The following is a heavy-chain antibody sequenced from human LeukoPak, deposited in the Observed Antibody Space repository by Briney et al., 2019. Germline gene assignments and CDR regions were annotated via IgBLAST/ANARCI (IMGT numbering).Heavy chain of an antibody. CDR1: GNXFTSYW. J-gene: IGHJ4*02. CDR3: ARLRSHYFDY. Sequence: GESLKISCHGSGNXFTSYWICWVRQMPGKGLEWMGIIYPGDSDTRYSPSFQGQVTISADKSISTAYLQWSSLKASDTAMYYCARLRSHYFDYWGQGTLVTVSS. V-gene: IGHV5-51*01. CDR2: IYPGDSDT.